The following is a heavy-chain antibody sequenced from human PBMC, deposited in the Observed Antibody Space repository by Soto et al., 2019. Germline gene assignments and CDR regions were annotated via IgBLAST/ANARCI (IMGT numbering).Heavy chain of an antibody. J-gene: IGHJ6*02. CDR2: INGGTGKT. CDR3: ARDKRRNGAWLRFSWSLDYDAMDV. CDR1: GYTFSNFA. D-gene: IGHD5-12*01. V-gene: IGHV1-3*01. Sequence: QVHLVQSGAEVRNPGASVKISCKASGYTFSNFAMHWVRQAPGHGHEWMGWINGGTGKTKYSQKFQGRVTLTRDTSASTPSTGPSSLTSEDTAVYYCARDKRRNGAWLRFSWSLDYDAMDVWGQGTTVIVSS.